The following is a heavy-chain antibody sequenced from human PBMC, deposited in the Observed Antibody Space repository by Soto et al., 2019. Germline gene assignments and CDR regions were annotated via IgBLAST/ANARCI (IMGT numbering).Heavy chain of an antibody. J-gene: IGHJ4*02. D-gene: IGHD4-17*01. CDR2: IIPIFGTA. Sequence: SVKVSCKASGVTFSSYAISWVRQAPGQGLEWMGGIIPIFGTANYAQKFQGRVTITADESTSTAYMELSSLRSEDTAVYYCARQFSVYGDYGRYFDFWGQGTLVTVSS. V-gene: IGHV1-69*13. CDR3: ARQFSVYGDYGRYFDF. CDR1: GVTFSSYA.